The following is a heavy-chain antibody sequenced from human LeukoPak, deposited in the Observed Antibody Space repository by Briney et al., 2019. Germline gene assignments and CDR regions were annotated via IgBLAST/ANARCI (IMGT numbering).Heavy chain of an antibody. CDR3: AREGPSYGYVFDY. V-gene: IGHV3-30*03. J-gene: IGHJ4*02. Sequence: GGSLRLSCAASGFAFSSYVMHWVRQAPGKGLEWVAVISYDGSNKFYADSVKGRFTISRDNSKNTLYLQMNSLRAEDTAVYYCAREGPSYGYVFDYWGQGTLVTVSS. D-gene: IGHD5-18*01. CDR1: GFAFSSYV. CDR2: ISYDGSNK.